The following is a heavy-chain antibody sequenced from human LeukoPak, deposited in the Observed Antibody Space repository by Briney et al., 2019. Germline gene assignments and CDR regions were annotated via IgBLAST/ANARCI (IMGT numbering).Heavy chain of an antibody. J-gene: IGHJ4*02. Sequence: GSLLPSCAASGFTFSSYGMHWVRQAPGKGLEWVAFIRYDGSNKYYADSVKGRFTISRDNSKNTLYLQMNSLRAEDTAVYYCAGASSDGVLIDATSFDLWGQGTPVSVSS. D-gene: IGHD2-15*01. CDR2: IRYDGSNK. CDR3: AGASSDGVLIDATSFDL. CDR1: GFTFSSYG. V-gene: IGHV3-30*02.